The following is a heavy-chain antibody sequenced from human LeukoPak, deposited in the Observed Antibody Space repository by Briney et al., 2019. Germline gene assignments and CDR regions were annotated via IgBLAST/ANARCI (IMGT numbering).Heavy chain of an antibody. D-gene: IGHD3-22*01. J-gene: IGHJ5*02. CDR3: ARHVGPYYYDSSGYFYPQA. CDR1: GYSFTSYC. CDR2: IYPGDSDT. Sequence: GESLKISCTGSGYSFTSYCIGWVRQMPGKGLEWIGIIYPGDSDTRYRPSVQGQVTISADKSISTAYLQWSSLKASDTAMYYCARHVGPYYYDSSGYFYPQAWGQGTLVTVSS. V-gene: IGHV5-51*01.